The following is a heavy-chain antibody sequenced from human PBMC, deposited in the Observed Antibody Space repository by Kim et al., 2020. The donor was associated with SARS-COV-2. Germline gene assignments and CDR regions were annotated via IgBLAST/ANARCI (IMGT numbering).Heavy chain of an antibody. CDR3: VRGDCTSATCYSEGNYFDF. CDR1: GFTFNSYV. J-gene: IGHJ4*02. Sequence: GGSLRLSCAASGFTFNSYVMHWVRQAPGKGLEWVAFISNDGNNKYYADSMKGRFTISRDNSENTLFLQMSRLRAEDTAVYYCVRGDCTSATCYSEGNYFDFWGQGTLVTVSS. V-gene: IGHV3-30*19. CDR2: ISNDGNNK. D-gene: IGHD2-2*02.